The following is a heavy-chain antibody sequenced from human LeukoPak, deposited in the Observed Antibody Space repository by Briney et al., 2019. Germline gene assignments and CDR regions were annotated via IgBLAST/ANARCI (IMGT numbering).Heavy chain of an antibody. D-gene: IGHD3-3*01. Sequence: ASVKVSCKASGYTFTSYYMHWVRQAPGQGLEWMGIINPSGGSTSYAQKFQGRVTMTRDTSTSTVYMELSSLRSEDTAVYYCARGASLRFLEWLLRPLTDYWGQGTLVTVSS. J-gene: IGHJ4*02. CDR2: INPSGGST. CDR3: ARGASLRFLEWLLRPLTDY. V-gene: IGHV1-46*01. CDR1: GYTFTSYY.